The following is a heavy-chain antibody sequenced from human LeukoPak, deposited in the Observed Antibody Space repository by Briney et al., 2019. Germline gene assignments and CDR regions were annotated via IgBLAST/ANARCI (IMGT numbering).Heavy chain of an antibody. J-gene: IGHJ3*02. Sequence: SETLSLTCTVSGGSISNYDWSWIRRPPGKGLEWIGYIDYSGSTNYNPSLRSRVTISVDTAKNQFSLKLSSMTAADTAVYYCARRGGSPLGAFDIWGQGTMVTVSS. D-gene: IGHD1-26*01. V-gene: IGHV4-59*01. CDR3: ARRGGSPLGAFDI. CDR2: IDYSGST. CDR1: GGSISNYD.